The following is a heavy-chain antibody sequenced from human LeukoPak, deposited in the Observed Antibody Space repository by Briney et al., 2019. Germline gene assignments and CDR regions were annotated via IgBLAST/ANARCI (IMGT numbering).Heavy chain of an antibody. CDR3: AKGGQQLWFHNWFDP. D-gene: IGHD5-18*01. Sequence: GSLRLSCAASGFTFSSYGMHWVRQAPGKGLEWVAVISYDGSNKYYADSVKGRFTISRDNSKNTLYLQMNSLRAEDTAVYYCAKGGQQLWFHNWFDPWGQGTLVTVSS. V-gene: IGHV3-30*18. J-gene: IGHJ5*02. CDR2: ISYDGSNK. CDR1: GFTFSSYG.